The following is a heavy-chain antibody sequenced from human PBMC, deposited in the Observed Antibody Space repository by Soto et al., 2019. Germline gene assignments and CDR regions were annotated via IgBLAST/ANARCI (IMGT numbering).Heavy chain of an antibody. Sequence: GGSLRLSCAVSGFTFDDNAMHWVRQAPEKGLEWVSGINWKSDIGYADSVKGRFTISRDNAENSLYLHMNSLRAEDTALYYCAISPDRGGRTTFIYWGQGTQVTVSS. D-gene: IGHD3-16*01. V-gene: IGHV3-9*01. CDR3: AISPDRGGRTTFIY. CDR1: GFTFDDNA. J-gene: IGHJ4*02. CDR2: INWKSDI.